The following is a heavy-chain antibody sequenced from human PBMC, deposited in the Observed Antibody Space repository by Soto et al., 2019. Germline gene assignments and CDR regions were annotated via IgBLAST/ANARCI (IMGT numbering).Heavy chain of an antibody. Sequence: SETRCLTCTGTAVSIRTCYGSGSRQPPGKRLEWLGYLYFNGNTDYNPSLKSRVTISVDTSKNQFSLKLNSMTAADTAVYYCARHNYGPGSTYFPYWGQGPLLTVS. CDR1: AVSIRTCY. CDR2: LYFNGNT. V-gene: IGHV4-59*08. CDR3: ARHNYGPGSTYFPY. D-gene: IGHD3-10*01. J-gene: IGHJ4*02.